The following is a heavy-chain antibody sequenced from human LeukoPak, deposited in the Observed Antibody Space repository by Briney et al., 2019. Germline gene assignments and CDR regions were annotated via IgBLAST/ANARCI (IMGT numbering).Heavy chain of an antibody. J-gene: IGHJ5*02. CDR1: GGSISSGSYF. D-gene: IGHD2-2*01. CDR3: ARDGCSGPSCHGNWFDP. V-gene: IGHV4-31*03. CDR2: IHYSGST. Sequence: SETLSLTCTVSGGSISSGSYFWSWIRQHPGKGLEWIGYIHYSGSTYNNPSLKSRVIISVDTSKNQLSLKLSSVTAAGTAVYYCARDGCSGPSCHGNWFDPWGQGTLVTVSS.